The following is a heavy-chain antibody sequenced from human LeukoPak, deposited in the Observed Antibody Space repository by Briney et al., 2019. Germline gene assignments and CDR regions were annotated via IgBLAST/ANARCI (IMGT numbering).Heavy chain of an antibody. V-gene: IGHV3-23*01. CDR3: ANTGSMIVVAAPPVY. Sequence: PGGSLRLSCAASGFTFSSYAMSWVRQAPGKGLEWVSAISGSGGSTYYADSVKGRFTISRDNSKNTLYLQMNSLRAEDTAVYYCANTGSMIVVAAPPVYWGQGTLVTVSS. CDR2: ISGSGGST. J-gene: IGHJ4*02. D-gene: IGHD3-22*01. CDR1: GFTFSSYA.